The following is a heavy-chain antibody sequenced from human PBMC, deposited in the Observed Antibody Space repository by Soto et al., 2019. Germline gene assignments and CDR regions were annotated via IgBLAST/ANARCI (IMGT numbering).Heavy chain of an antibody. Sequence: EVQLVESGGDLIQPGGSLRLSCAASGFTVSSNDMSWVRQAPGKGLEWVSLIYSSGSTKYADSVKGRFTISRDNSKNTVHLQMNTLRTEDTAVYYCARRPLNSNGAYWGQGTLFTVSS. V-gene: IGHV3-53*01. CDR2: IYSSGST. CDR1: GFTVSSND. D-gene: IGHD3-22*01. J-gene: IGHJ4*02. CDR3: ARRPLNSNGAY.